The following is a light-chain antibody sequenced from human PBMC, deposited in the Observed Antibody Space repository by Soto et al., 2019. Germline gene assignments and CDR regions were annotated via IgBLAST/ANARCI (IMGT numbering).Light chain of an antibody. Sequence: EIVLTQSPATLSLSPGERATLSCGASQSINSNYLAWYQQKPGLAPRLVIYDTSRRAPGIPDRLTGSGSGTDFTLTIRRLEPEDSAIYYCQQYGSSPTFGQGTRLESK. J-gene: IGKJ5*01. CDR1: QSINSNY. CDR3: QQYGSSPT. V-gene: IGKV3D-20*01. CDR2: DTS.